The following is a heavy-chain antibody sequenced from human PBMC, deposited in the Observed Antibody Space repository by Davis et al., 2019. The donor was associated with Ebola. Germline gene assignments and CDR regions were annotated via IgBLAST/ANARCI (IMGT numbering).Heavy chain of an antibody. D-gene: IGHD2-2*01. CDR1: GFTFSYYA. J-gene: IGHJ6*02. CDR2: ISSGDGTT. V-gene: IGHV3-23*01. CDR3: ARQLPYYSYGMDV. Sequence: GESLKISCAVSGFTFSYYAMTWVRQAPGKGLEWVSGISSGDGTTYYADSFKGRFTISRDNSKNTQFLQMNSLRAGDTAVYFCARQLPYYSYGMDVWGQGTTVTVSS.